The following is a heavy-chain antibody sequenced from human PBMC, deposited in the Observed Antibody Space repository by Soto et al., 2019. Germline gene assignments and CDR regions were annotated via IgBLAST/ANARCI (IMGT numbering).Heavy chain of an antibody. CDR3: AKDRSSTSCYAFDY. V-gene: IGHV3-23*01. Sequence: GGSLRLSWAASGFTFRNYAMSWARQAPGKGLEWVSAISGSGGTTHYADSVKGRFTISRDNSKNTLYLQMNSLRVEDTAVYYCAKDRSSTSCYAFDYWGQGSLVTVSS. J-gene: IGHJ4*02. D-gene: IGHD2-2*01. CDR2: ISGSGGTT. CDR1: GFTFRNYA.